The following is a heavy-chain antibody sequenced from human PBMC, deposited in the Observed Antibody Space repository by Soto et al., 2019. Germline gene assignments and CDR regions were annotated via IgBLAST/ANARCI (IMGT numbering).Heavy chain of an antibody. CDR1: GYTFTSYY. J-gene: IGHJ4*02. V-gene: IGHV1-46*01. CDR2: INPSGGST. D-gene: IGHD2-2*01. Sequence: ASVKVSCKASGYTFTSYYMHWVRQAPGQGLEWMGIINPSGGSTSYAQKFQGRVTMTRDTSTSTVYMELSSLRSEDTAVYYCARDRDIVVVPAAMVLDYWGQGTLVTVSS. CDR3: ARDRDIVVVPAAMVLDY.